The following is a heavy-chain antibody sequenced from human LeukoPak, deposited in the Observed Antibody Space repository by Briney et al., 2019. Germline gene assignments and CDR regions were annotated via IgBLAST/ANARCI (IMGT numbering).Heavy chain of an antibody. CDR1: GGSFSNFF. CDR3: ARETAVAGRGVDY. Sequence: KTSETLSLTCSVSGGSFSNFFWSWIGQPAGKGLEWIGRMYIGGTSNYNPSLKSRVNMSLDTSKNHFSLNLTSVTAADTAVYYCARETAVAGRGVDYWGQGTLVTVSS. CDR2: MYIGGTS. D-gene: IGHD6-19*01. V-gene: IGHV4-4*07. J-gene: IGHJ4*02.